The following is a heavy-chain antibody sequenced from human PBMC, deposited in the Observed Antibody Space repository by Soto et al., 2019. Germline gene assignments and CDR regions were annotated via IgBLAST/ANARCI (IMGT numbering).Heavy chain of an antibody. J-gene: IGHJ4*02. CDR1: GFTFSSYS. CDR3: ASEVIRNPIVVTGY. V-gene: IGHV3-48*01. CDR2: ISSSSSTI. Sequence: GGSLRLSCAASGFTFSSYSMNWVRQAPGKGLEWVSYISSSSSTIYYADSVKGRFTISRDNAKNSLYLQMNSLRAEDTAVYYRASEVIRNPIVVTGYWGQGTLVTVSS. D-gene: IGHD3-22*01.